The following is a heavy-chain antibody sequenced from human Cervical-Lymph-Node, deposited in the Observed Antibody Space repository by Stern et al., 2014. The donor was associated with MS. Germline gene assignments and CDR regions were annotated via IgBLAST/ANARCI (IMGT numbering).Heavy chain of an antibody. CDR1: GASISSGGYY. J-gene: IGHJ4*02. D-gene: IGHD3-10*01. Sequence: QLQLQESGPGLVQPSQTLSLTCTVSGASISSGGYYWTWIRHHPGKGLEWIGYIYYSGSTYYNPSLKSRLTMSLDTSKNQFPLKWSSVTAADTAMYFCARETFGWGSYFKPQYYFDPWGQGTRVTVSS. CDR2: IYYSGST. CDR3: ARETFGWGSYFKPQYYFDP. V-gene: IGHV4-31*03.